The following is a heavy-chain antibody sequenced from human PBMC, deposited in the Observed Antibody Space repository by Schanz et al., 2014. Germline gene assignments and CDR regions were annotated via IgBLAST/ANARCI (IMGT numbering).Heavy chain of an antibody. CDR2: ISGSGDMT. V-gene: IGHV3-23*01. CDR3: AKDRDGSYYSALPSYWDS. CDR1: GFTFSAYA. J-gene: IGHJ4*02. Sequence: EVQLLESGGGLVQPGGSLRLSCSGSGFTFSAYAMTWVRQAPGKGLEWVSTISGSGDMTFYADSVKGRFTISRDTSKRTQYLQMNRLRANDTAVYYCAKDRDGSYYSALPSYWDSWGQGSLVIVSS. D-gene: IGHD1-26*01.